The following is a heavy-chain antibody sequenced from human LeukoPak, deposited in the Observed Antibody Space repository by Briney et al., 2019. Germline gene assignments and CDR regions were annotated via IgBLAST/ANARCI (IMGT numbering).Heavy chain of an antibody. CDR2: IYHSGST. V-gene: IGHV4-38-2*02. CDR1: GYSISSGYY. J-gene: IGHJ4*02. D-gene: IGHD3-10*01. Sequence: PSETLSLTCTVSGYSISSGYYWGWIRQPPGKGLERIGSIYHSGSTYYNPSLKSRVTISVDTSKNQFSLKLTSVTAADTAVYYCARDQLLWFGERGLDYWGQGTLVTVSS. CDR3: ARDQLLWFGERGLDY.